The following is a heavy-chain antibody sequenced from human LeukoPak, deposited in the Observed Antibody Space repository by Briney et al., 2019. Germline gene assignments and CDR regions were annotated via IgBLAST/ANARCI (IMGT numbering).Heavy chain of an antibody. V-gene: IGHV3-7*01. CDR1: GFTFSSYW. CDR2: IRQDGSEK. J-gene: IGHJ4*02. Sequence: GGSLRLSCAASGFTFSSYWMSWVRQAPGKGLEWVATIRQDGSEKYYVDSVKGRFIISRDTAKKSLYLQMNSLRAEDTAVYFCARETGYCSGGSCYGHVDYWGQGTLVTVSS. D-gene: IGHD2-15*01. CDR3: ARETGYCSGGSCYGHVDY.